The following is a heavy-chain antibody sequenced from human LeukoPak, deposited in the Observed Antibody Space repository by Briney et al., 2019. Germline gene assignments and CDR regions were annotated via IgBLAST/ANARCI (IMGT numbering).Heavy chain of an antibody. V-gene: IGHV3-23*01. CDR3: AKGKLDGYNYGLDY. CDR2: ISGSGGNT. J-gene: IGHJ4*02. D-gene: IGHD5-18*01. CDR1: GFTFSNYA. Sequence: GGSLRLSCAASGFTFSNYAMSWVRQAPGKGLEWLSVISGSGGNTHYADSVKGRFTISRDNSKNTLYLQMNSLRAEDTAVYYCAKGKLDGYNYGLDYWGQGTLVTVSS.